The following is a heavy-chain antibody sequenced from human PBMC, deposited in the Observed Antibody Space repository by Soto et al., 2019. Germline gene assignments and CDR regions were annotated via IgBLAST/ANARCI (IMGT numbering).Heavy chain of an antibody. D-gene: IGHD3-3*01. CDR3: ARVEIPKLRFLEWFAPNNWFDP. CDR1: GGSISSGGYY. Sequence: PSETLSLTCTVSGGSISSGGYYWSWIRQHPGKGLEWIGYIYYSGSTYYNPSLKSRVTISVDTSKNQFSLKLSSVTAADTAVYYCARVEIPKLRFLEWFAPNNWFDPWGQGTLVTVSS. CDR2: IYYSGST. J-gene: IGHJ5*02. V-gene: IGHV4-31*03.